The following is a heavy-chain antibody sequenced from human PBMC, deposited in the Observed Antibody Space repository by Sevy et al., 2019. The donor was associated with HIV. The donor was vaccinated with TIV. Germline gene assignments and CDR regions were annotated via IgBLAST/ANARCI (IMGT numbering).Heavy chain of an antibody. CDR3: ARAFPNILTGYYDY. J-gene: IGHJ4*02. V-gene: IGHV1-69*13. CDR1: GDTFSIYG. CDR2: IIPHFDTT. Sequence: ASVKVSCKASGDTFSIYGMSWVRQAPGQGLEWMGGIIPHFDTTNNAQKFHDRVTFTADESTSTAYMELSSLRSEDTAMYYCARAFPNILTGYYDYWGQGSLVTVSS. D-gene: IGHD3-9*01.